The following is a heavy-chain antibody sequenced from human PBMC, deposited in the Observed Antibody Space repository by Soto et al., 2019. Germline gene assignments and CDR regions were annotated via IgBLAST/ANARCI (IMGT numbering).Heavy chain of an antibody. CDR2: ISSSSSTI. V-gene: IGHV3-48*01. Sequence: EVQLVESGGGLVQPGGSLRLSCAASGFTFSSYSMHWVRQAPGKGLEWVSYISSSSSTIYYADSVKGRFTISRDNAKKSLYLQMNSLRAEDTAVYYCAREGWPFDYWGQGTLVTVSS. J-gene: IGHJ4*02. CDR3: AREGWPFDY. CDR1: GFTFSSYS.